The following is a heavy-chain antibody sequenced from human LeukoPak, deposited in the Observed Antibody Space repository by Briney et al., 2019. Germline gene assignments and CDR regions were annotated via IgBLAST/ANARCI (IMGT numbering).Heavy chain of an antibody. Sequence: PGGSLRLSCVAFGFTSGNYWMHWVRQAPGKGPEWVSRIDDDGTDTHYAVSVKGRFTISRDNAKNTLYLQMNSLRGEDTAVYYCARGMLSSAGYHWYYYMDVWGKGAMVTVSS. CDR3: ARGMLSSAGYHWYYYMDV. D-gene: IGHD3-3*01. CDR2: IDDDGTDT. V-gene: IGHV3-74*01. CDR1: GFTSGNYW. J-gene: IGHJ6*03.